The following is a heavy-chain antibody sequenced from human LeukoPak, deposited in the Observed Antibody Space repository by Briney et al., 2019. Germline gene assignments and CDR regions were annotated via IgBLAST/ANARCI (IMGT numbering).Heavy chain of an antibody. D-gene: IGHD6-13*01. CDR1: GYTFINYG. CDR2: ISAENGNT. V-gene: IGHV1-18*01. CDR3: ARGRGVRAADHGRWFDP. J-gene: IGHJ5*02. Sequence: ASVKVSCKASGYTFINYGISWVRQAPGQGLEWMGWISAENGNTGYVENLQGRVTMTTDTSSSTVYMELRSLRSEDTAVYYCARGRGVRAADHGRWFDPWGQGTLVTVSS.